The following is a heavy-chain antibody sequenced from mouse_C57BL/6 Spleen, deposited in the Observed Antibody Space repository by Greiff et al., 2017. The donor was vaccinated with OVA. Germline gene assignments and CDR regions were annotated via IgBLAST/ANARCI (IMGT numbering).Heavy chain of an antibody. D-gene: IGHD2-3*01. J-gene: IGHJ2*01. CDR2: IYPGDGDT. Sequence: VQLKESGPELVKPGASVKISCKASGYAFSSSWMNWVKQRPGKGLEWIGRIYPGDGDTNYNGKFKGKATLTADKSSSTAYMQLSSLTSEDSAVYFCARYPLEGYYVFDYWGQGTTLTVSS. CDR1: GYAFSSSW. CDR3: ARYPLEGYYVFDY. V-gene: IGHV1-82*01.